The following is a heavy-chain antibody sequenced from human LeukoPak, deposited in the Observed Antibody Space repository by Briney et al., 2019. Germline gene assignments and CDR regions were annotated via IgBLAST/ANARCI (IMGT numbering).Heavy chain of an antibody. CDR2: IYRGGST. CDR1: GXTFSDYY. Sequence: GGSLRLSCAASGXTFSDYYMTWVRQAPGKGLEWVSVIYRGGSTYYADSVKGRFTISRDNSKNTLYLQMNSLRAEDTAVYYCARGYTRYYFDYWGQGTLVTVSS. CDR3: ARGYTRYYFDY. J-gene: IGHJ4*02. D-gene: IGHD5-18*01. V-gene: IGHV3-53*01.